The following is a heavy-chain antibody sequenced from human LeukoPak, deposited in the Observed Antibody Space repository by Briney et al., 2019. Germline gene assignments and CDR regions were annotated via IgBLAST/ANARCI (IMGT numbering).Heavy chain of an antibody. J-gene: IGHJ5*02. Sequence: GGSLRLSCAASGFTFSDYYMSWIRQAPGKGLEWVSYITSSSSYTYFADSVKGRFTISRDNSKNTLYVQLNSLRAEDTAVYYCAKDLRALVGVTLASWGQGTLVTVSA. CDR2: ITSSSSYT. CDR1: GFTFSDYY. CDR3: AKDLRALVGVTLAS. V-gene: IGHV3-11*05. D-gene: IGHD1-26*01.